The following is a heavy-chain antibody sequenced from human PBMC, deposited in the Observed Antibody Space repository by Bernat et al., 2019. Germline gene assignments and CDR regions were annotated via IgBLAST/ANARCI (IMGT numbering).Heavy chain of an antibody. J-gene: IGHJ4*02. CDR3: TRRGYSYVGDY. V-gene: IGHV3-49*05. Sequence: EVQLVESGGGLVKPGRSLRLSCTASGFTFGDYAMSWFRQAPGKGLEWGGFIRSKAYGGITEHAASVKGRFTISRDDSKRIAYLQMNSLKTEDTSVYYCTRRGYSYVGDYWGQGTLVTVSS. CDR2: IRSKAYGGIT. CDR1: GFTFGDYA. D-gene: IGHD5-18*01.